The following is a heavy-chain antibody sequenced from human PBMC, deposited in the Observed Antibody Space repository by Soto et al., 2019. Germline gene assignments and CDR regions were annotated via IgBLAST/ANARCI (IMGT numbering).Heavy chain of an antibody. CDR3: ARGKQQLSTSWFDP. Sequence: GASVKVSCKASGYTFTTSAMHWVRQAPGQRLEWMGWINAGNGNTKYSQKFQGRVTITRDTSASTAYMELSSLRSVDTAVYYCARGKQQLSTSWFDPWGQGTLVTVSS. CDR2: INAGNGNT. CDR1: GYTFTTSA. D-gene: IGHD6-13*01. V-gene: IGHV1-3*01. J-gene: IGHJ5*02.